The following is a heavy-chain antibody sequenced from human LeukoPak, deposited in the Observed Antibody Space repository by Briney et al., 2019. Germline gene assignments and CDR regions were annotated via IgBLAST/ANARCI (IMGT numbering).Heavy chain of an antibody. Sequence: KPSETLSLTWTVSGGSIISYYWSWIRQSAGRGLEWIGRIYSSGSTNYNPSLKSRVTISLDKSKTQFSLKLSSVSAADTAVYYCARGGSSGPDYWGQGTLVTVSS. V-gene: IGHV4-4*07. CDR2: IYSSGST. CDR1: GGSIISYY. D-gene: IGHD6-19*01. CDR3: ARGGSSGPDY. J-gene: IGHJ4*02.